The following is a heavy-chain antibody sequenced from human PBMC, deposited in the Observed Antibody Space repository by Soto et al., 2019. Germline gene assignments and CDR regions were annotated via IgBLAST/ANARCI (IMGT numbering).Heavy chain of an antibody. D-gene: IGHD6-19*01. CDR1: GFTFSTYW. Sequence: GGSLRLSCAASGFTFSTYWMHWVRQGPEKGLVWVSRINSDGSSTSYADSVKGRFTISRDNAKNTLYLQMNSLRAEDTAVYYCARGYSSGLGYWGQGTVVTVSS. V-gene: IGHV3-74*01. CDR2: INSDGSST. J-gene: IGHJ4*02. CDR3: ARGYSSGLGY.